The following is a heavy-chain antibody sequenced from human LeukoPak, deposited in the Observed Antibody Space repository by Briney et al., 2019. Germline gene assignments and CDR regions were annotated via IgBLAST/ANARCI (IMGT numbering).Heavy chain of an antibody. V-gene: IGHV1-8*01. J-gene: IGHJ6*03. CDR2: MNPNSGNT. CDR3: ARSNDYYYMDV. CDR1: GYTFTSYD. Sequence: GASVKVSCKASGYTFTSYDINWVRQATGQGLEWMGWMNPNSGNTGYAQKFQGRVTMTRDTSISTAYMELSRLRSDDTAVYYCARSNDYYYMDVWGKGTTVTISS.